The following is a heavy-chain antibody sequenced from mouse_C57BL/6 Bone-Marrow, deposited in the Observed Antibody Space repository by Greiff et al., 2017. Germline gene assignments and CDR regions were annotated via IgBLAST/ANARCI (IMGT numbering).Heavy chain of an antibody. D-gene: IGHD1-1*01. CDR3: ARWGFTTVVPFDV. V-gene: IGHV1-76*01. Sequence: QVQLQQSGAELVRPGASVKLSCKASGYTFTDYYINWVKQRPGQGLEWIARIYPGSGNTYYNEKLKGKATLTAENSSSTAYMQLRSLTSEDSAVYFCARWGFTTVVPFDVWGTGTTVTVSS. CDR2: IYPGSGNT. J-gene: IGHJ1*03. CDR1: GYTFTDYY.